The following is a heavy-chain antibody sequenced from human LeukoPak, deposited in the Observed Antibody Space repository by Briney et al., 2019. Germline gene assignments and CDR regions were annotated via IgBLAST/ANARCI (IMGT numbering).Heavy chain of an antibody. CDR3: AKDLTMIDAFDI. V-gene: IGHV3-23*01. CDR2: ISGSGGST. J-gene: IGHJ3*02. D-gene: IGHD3-22*01. Sequence: GGSLRLSCAASGFTFSSYAMSWVRQAPGKGLEWVSAISGSGGSTYYADSVEGRFTISRDNSKNTLYLQMNSLRAEDTAVYYCAKDLTMIDAFDIWGQGTMVTVSS. CDR1: GFTFSSYA.